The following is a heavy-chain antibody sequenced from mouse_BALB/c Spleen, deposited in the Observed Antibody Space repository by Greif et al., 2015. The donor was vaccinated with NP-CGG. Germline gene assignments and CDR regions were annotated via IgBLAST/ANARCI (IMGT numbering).Heavy chain of an antibody. J-gene: IGHJ1*01. CDR1: GFTFSDYY. D-gene: IGHD2-1*01. Sequence: EVKLVESGGGLVKPGGSLKLSCAASGFTFSDYYMYWVRQTPEKRLEWVATISDGGSYTYYPDSVKGRFTISRDNAKNNLYLQMSSLESEDTAMYYCARDGNYWYFDVWGAGTTVTVSS. CDR3: ARDGNYWYFDV. V-gene: IGHV5-4*02. CDR2: ISDGGSYT.